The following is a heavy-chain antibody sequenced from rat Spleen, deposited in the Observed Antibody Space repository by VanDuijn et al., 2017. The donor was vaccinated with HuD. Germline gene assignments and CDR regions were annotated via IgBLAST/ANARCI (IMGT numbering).Heavy chain of an antibody. CDR2: IIYDGSSF. J-gene: IGHJ3*01. V-gene: IGHV5S10*01. Sequence: EVQLVESGGGLVQPGRSLKLSCVASGFTFSNYNMAWVRQAPKKGLEWVATIIYDGSSFYCRDSVKGRFTISRDNARSTLYLQMDSLRSEDTATYYCTTVIYWGQGTLVTVSS. CDR1: GFTFSNYN. CDR3: TTVIY. D-gene: IGHD1-12*01.